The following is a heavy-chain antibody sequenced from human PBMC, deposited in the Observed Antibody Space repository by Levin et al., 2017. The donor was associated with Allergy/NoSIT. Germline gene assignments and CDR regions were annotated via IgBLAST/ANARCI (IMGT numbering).Heavy chain of an antibody. J-gene: IGHJ6*02. D-gene: IGHD7-27*01. CDR2: IHSDGST. CDR3: ARGPLGNPRYFYYDMDV. Sequence: GGSLRLSCAASGITVSSSYMSWVRQAPGKGLEWVSVIHSDGSTYYADSVKVRFAISRDNSKNTLYLQMNSLRAEDMAVYYCARGPLGNPRYFYYDMDVWGQGTTVTVSS. CDR1: GITVSSSY. V-gene: IGHV3-53*01.